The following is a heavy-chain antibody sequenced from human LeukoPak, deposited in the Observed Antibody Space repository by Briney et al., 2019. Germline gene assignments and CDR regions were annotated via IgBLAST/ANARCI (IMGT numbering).Heavy chain of an antibody. J-gene: IGHJ3*02. CDR1: GFTFSSNW. Sequence: GGSLRLSCAASGFTFSSNWMNWVRQSPGKGLVWVSRINSDGSTITYADSVKGRFTISRDNAKNTLYLQMNSLRAEDTAVYYCARGGNSYAFDIWGQGTMVTVSS. CDR2: INSDGSTI. D-gene: IGHD4-23*01. CDR3: ARGGNSYAFDI. V-gene: IGHV3-74*01.